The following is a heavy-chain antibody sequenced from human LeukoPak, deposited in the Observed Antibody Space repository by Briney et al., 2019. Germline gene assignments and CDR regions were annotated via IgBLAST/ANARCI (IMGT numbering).Heavy chain of an antibody. V-gene: IGHV3-30-3*01. J-gene: IGHJ5*02. CDR1: GFTFSSYA. CDR2: ISYDGSNK. Sequence: GGSLRLSCAASGFTFSSYAMHWVRQAPGKGLEWVTVISYDGSNKYYADSVKGRFTISRDNSKNTLYLQMNSLRAEDTAVYYCARINWLDPWGQGTLVTVSS. CDR3: ARINWLDP.